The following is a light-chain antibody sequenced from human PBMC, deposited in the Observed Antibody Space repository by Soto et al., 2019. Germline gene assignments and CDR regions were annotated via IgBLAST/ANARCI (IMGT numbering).Light chain of an antibody. J-gene: IGKJ1*01. Sequence: EIVMTQSPATLSVSPGERATLSCRASQSVSSNLAWYQQKPGQAPRLLIYGTSTRATGIPARFSGSGSGTEFTLTLSSLQSEDFAVYYCQHSNNWPRTFGQGTKVEIK. CDR1: QSVSSN. CDR3: QHSNNWPRT. V-gene: IGKV3-15*01. CDR2: GTS.